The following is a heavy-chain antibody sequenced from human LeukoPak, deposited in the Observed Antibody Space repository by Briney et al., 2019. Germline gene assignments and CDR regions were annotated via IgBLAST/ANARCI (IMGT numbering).Heavy chain of an antibody. Sequence: SETLSLTCTVSGGSISSYYWNWIRQPPGKGLEWIGYIYYSGSTNYNPSLKSRVTISVDTSKNQFSLNLTPVTAADTAVYYCARFTPQGYGWGGYNRFDPWGQGTLVTVSS. CDR2: IYYSGST. CDR3: ARFTPQGYGWGGYNRFDP. D-gene: IGHD3-10*01. CDR1: GGSISSYY. V-gene: IGHV4-59*01. J-gene: IGHJ5*02.